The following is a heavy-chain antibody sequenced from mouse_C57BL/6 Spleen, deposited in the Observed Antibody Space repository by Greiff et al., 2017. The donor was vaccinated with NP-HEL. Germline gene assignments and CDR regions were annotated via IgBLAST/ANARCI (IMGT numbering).Heavy chain of an antibody. D-gene: IGHD2-1*01. CDR2: INYDGSST. Sequence: EVMLVESEGGLVQPGSSMKLSCTASGFTFSDYYMAWVRQVPEKGLEWVANINYDGSSTYYLDSLKSRFIISRDNAKNILYLQMSSLKSEDTATYYCARGGTYGNFFAYWGQGTLVTVSA. V-gene: IGHV5-16*01. CDR3: ARGGTYGNFFAY. J-gene: IGHJ3*01. CDR1: GFTFSDYY.